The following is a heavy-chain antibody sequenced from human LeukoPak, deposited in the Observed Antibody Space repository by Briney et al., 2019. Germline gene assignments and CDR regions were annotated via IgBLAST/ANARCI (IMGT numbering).Heavy chain of an antibody. V-gene: IGHV4-39*01. Sequence: PSETLSLTCTVSGGSISSSSYYWSWIRQPPGKGLEWIGEINHSGSTNYNPSLKSRVTISVDTSKNQFSLKLSSVTAADTAVYYCARHPRGCSYTHKYYFDYWGQGTLVTVSS. J-gene: IGHJ4*02. CDR3: ARHPRGCSYTHKYYFDY. CDR1: GGSISSSSYY. CDR2: INHSGST. D-gene: IGHD5-18*01.